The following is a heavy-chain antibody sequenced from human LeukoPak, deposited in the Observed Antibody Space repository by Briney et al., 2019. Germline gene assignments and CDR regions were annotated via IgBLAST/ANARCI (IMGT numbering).Heavy chain of an antibody. Sequence: PGGSLRLSCAASGFTVSSNYMSWVRQAPGKGLEWVSVIYSGVSTYYADSVKCRFTISRDNCKNTLYLQMNSLRAEDTAVYYCASITMVRGSDVWGKGTTVTISS. CDR1: GFTVSSNY. CDR2: IYSGVST. J-gene: IGHJ6*04. CDR3: ASITMVRGSDV. D-gene: IGHD3-10*01. V-gene: IGHV3-66*01.